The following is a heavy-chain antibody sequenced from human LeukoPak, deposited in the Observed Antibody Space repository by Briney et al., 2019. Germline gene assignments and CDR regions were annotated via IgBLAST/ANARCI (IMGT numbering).Heavy chain of an antibody. CDR3: ARSSGYGYYFDY. D-gene: IGHD3-22*01. V-gene: IGHV3-64*01. Sequence: PGGSLRPSCAPSGFTFSSDSMHWVRQAPGKGLEYVSAISSNGVTTNYGNSVKGRFTISRDNSKNTLYLKMGSLRAEDMAVYFCARSSGYGYYFDYWGQGTLVTVSS. CDR2: ISSNGVTT. CDR1: GFTFSSDS. J-gene: IGHJ4*02.